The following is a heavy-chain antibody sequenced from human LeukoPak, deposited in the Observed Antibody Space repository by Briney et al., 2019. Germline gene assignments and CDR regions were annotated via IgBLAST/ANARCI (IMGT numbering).Heavy chain of an antibody. V-gene: IGHV1-2*02. CDR3: ARDVGYCSSTSCYSRMIGAFDI. J-gene: IGHJ3*02. CDR1: GYTFTGYY. CDR2: INPHSGGT. D-gene: IGHD2-2*01. Sequence: GASVKVSCKASGYTFTGYYMHWVRQAPGQGLEWMGWINPHSGGTNYAQKFQGRVTMTRDTSISTAYMELSRLRSDDTAVYYCARDVGYCSSTSCYSRMIGAFDIWGQGTMVTVSS.